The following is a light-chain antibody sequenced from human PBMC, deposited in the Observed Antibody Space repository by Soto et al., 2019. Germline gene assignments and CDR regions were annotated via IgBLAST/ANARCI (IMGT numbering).Light chain of an antibody. V-gene: IGKV3-15*01. CDR2: GAS. CDR3: RQSGRLRR. CDR1: QSVSSN. J-gene: IGKJ1*01. Sequence: EIVVTQSPATLSVSPGERATLSCRASQSVSSNLAWYQQKPGQAPRLLIYGASTRATGIPARFSGSGSGTEFNLSRIGQESKDVAVCSRRQSGRLRRFGQGDKGDNK.